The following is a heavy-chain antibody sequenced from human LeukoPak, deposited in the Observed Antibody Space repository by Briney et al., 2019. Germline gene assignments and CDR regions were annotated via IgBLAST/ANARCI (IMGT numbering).Heavy chain of an antibody. D-gene: IGHD4-17*01. Sequence: GGSLRLSCAASGFTFSSYWMTWVRLAPGKGLEWVANIKQGGSQKYYVDSVKGRFPISRDDATSTLFLQMNNLRAEDSALYYCARGPNFGDYVDFLDSWGQGTLVTVSS. V-gene: IGHV3-7*01. J-gene: IGHJ4*02. CDR2: IKQGGSQK. CDR3: ARGPNFGDYVDFLDS. CDR1: GFTFSSYW.